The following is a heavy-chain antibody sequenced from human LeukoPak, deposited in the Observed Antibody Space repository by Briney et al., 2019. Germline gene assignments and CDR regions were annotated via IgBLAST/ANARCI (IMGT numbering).Heavy chain of an antibody. J-gene: IGHJ4*02. V-gene: IGHV4-34*01. Sequence: SETLSLTCAVYGGSFSGYYWSWIRQPPGKGLEWIGEINHSGSTNYNPSLKSRVTISVDTSKNQFSLKLRSVTAADTAVCYCARGAYQDYFDYWGQGTLVTVSS. CDR2: INHSGST. CDR3: ARGAYQDYFDY. CDR1: GGSFSGYY. D-gene: IGHD2-2*01.